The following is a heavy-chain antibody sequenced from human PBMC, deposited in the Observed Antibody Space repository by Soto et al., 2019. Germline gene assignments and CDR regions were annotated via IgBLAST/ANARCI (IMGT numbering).Heavy chain of an antibody. V-gene: IGHV1-18*01. J-gene: IGHJ4*02. CDR2: ISAYNGNT. CDR3: ARGGTAIDY. D-gene: IGHD2-21*02. CDR1: GYTFTNFG. Sequence: QVQLVQSGAEVKKPGASVKVSCKTSGYTFTNFGLSWVLQAPGQGLEWMGWISAYNGNTNYAQNFQGRVTMTTDTSTCTAYMELRSLRSAVTAVYYCARGGTAIDYWVQGTRVTVSS.